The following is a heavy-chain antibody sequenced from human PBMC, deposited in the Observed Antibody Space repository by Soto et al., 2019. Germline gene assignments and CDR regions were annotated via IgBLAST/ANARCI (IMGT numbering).Heavy chain of an antibody. Sequence: GGSLKISCKGSGYSFTIYWIGWVRQMPGKGLEWMGIIYPGDSDTRYSPSFQGQVTISADKSISTAYLQWSSLKASDTAMYYCARHYDILTGSLYYYYGMDVWGQGTTVTVSS. CDR2: IYPGDSDT. V-gene: IGHV5-51*01. D-gene: IGHD3-9*01. CDR3: ARHYDILTGSLYYYYGMDV. CDR1: GYSFTIYW. J-gene: IGHJ6*02.